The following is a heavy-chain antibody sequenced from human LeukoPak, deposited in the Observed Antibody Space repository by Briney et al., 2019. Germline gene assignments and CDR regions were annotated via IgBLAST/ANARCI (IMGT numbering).Heavy chain of an antibody. CDR2: IYYSGST. V-gene: IGHV4-59*01. CDR1: GGSISSYY. J-gene: IGHJ6*03. CDR3: ARDASNYYDSSGYPYYYYYYYMDV. Sequence: SETLSLTCTVSGGSISSYYWSWIRQPPGKGLEWIGYIYYSGSTNYNPPLKSRVTISVDTSKNQFSLKLSAVTAADTAVYYCARDASNYYDSSGYPYYYYYYYMDVWGKGTTVTISS. D-gene: IGHD3-22*01.